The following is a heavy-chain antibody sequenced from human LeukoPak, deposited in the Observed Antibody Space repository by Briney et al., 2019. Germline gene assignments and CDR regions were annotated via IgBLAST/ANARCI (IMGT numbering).Heavy chain of an antibody. J-gene: IGHJ3*02. V-gene: IGHV3-21*01. Sequence: GGSLRLSCAASGFTFSSYSMNWVRQAPGKGLEWVSSISSSSSYIYYADSVKGRFTTSRDNAKNSLYLQMNSLRAEDTAVYYCAREPPVDTAMVYDAFDIWGQGTMVTVSS. CDR1: GFTFSSYS. D-gene: IGHD5-18*01. CDR2: ISSSSSYI. CDR3: AREPPVDTAMVYDAFDI.